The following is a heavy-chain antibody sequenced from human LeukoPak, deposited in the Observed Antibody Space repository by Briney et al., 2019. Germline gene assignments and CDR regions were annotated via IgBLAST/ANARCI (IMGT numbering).Heavy chain of an antibody. CDR1: GFTFSSYE. CDR2: ISSSGSTI. CDR3: ARDGSSGWYWVDY. V-gene: IGHV3-48*03. D-gene: IGHD6-19*01. J-gene: IGHJ4*02. Sequence: PGESLRLSCAASGFTFSSYEMNWVRQAPGKGLEWVSYISSSGSTIYYADSVKGRFTISRDNSKNTLYLQMNSLRAEDTAVYYCARDGSSGWYWVDYWGQGTLVTVSS.